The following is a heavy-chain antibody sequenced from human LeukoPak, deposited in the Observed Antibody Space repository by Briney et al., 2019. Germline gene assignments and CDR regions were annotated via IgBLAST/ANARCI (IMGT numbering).Heavy chain of an antibody. V-gene: IGHV4-34*01. CDR1: GGSFSGYY. Sequence: PSETLSLTCAVYGGSFSGYYWSWIRQPPGKGLEWIGEINHSGSTNYNPSLKSRVTISVDTSKNQFSLKLSSVTAADTAAYYCASVPAATYYYYGMDVWGQGTTVTVSS. J-gene: IGHJ6*02. CDR2: INHSGST. CDR3: ASVPAATYYYYGMDV. D-gene: IGHD2-2*01.